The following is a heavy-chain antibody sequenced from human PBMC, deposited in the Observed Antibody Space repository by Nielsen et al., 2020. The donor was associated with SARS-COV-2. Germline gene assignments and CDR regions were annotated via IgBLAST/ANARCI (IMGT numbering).Heavy chain of an antibody. CDR1: GFTFSSYS. J-gene: IGHJ6*02. Sequence: GESLKISCAASGFTFSSYSMNWVRQAPGKGLEWVSYISSSSSTIYYADSVKGRFTISRDNSKNTLYLQMNSLRAEDTAVYYCAISYGDYAYYGMDVWGQGTTVTVSS. CDR3: AISYGDYAYYGMDV. CDR2: ISSSSSTI. V-gene: IGHV3-48*01. D-gene: IGHD4-17*01.